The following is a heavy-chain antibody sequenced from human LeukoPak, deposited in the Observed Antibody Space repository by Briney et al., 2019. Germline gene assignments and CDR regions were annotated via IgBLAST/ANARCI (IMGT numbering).Heavy chain of an antibody. V-gene: IGHV4-4*08. J-gene: IGHJ4*02. D-gene: IGHD3-10*01. CDR1: GGSLSRYY. Sequence: SETLSLTCTVSGGSLSRYYWSWIRQPPGKGLEWIGWLGYIHNTGSTSYSPSLRSRVSISADTSKNQFSLELRFVTAADTAVYYCARLGASLEWDSGSFPDYWGQGTLVTVSS. CDR3: ARLGASLEWDSGSFPDY. CDR2: IHNTGST.